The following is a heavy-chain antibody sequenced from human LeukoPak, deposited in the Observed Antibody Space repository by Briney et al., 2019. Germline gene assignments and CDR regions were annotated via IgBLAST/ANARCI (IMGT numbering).Heavy chain of an antibody. D-gene: IGHD1-1*01. Sequence: GASVKVSCKASGYTFTSYDINWVRQATGQGLEWMGWMNPNSGNTGYAQKFQGRVTMTRDTSTSTVYMELSSLRSEDTAVYYCARYGMSTGTTRSLDYWGQGTLVTVSS. V-gene: IGHV1-8*01. CDR2: MNPNSGNT. CDR3: ARYGMSTGTTRSLDY. CDR1: GYTFTSYD. J-gene: IGHJ4*02.